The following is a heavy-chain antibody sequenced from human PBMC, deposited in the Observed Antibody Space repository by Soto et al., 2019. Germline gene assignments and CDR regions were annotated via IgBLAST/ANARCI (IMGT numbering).Heavy chain of an antibody. Sequence: PGGSLRLSCAASGFTFSSYAMSWVRQAPGKGLEWVSAISGSGGSTYYADSVKGRFTISRDNSKNTLYLQMNSLRAEDTAVYYCAKGGYDFWSGYPDYGMDVWGQGTTVTAP. V-gene: IGHV3-23*01. CDR3: AKGGYDFWSGYPDYGMDV. CDR2: ISGSGGST. CDR1: GFTFSSYA. J-gene: IGHJ6*02. D-gene: IGHD3-3*01.